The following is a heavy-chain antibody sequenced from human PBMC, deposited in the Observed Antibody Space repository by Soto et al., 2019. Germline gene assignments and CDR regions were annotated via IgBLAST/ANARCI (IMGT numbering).Heavy chain of an antibody. CDR3: ARHVDYYYGMDV. Sequence: GESLKISCKASGYRFTSYWIGWVRQMPGKGLEWMGIIYPTDSDTRYSPSFQGQVTISVDKSINTAYLQWSSLKASDTAMYYCARHVDYYYGMDVWCQGTTVTVS. V-gene: IGHV5-51*01. J-gene: IGHJ6*02. CDR1: GYRFTSYW. CDR2: IYPTDSDT.